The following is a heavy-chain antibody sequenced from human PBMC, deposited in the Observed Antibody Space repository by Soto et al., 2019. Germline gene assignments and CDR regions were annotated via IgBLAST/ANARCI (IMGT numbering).Heavy chain of an antibody. V-gene: IGHV1-8*01. CDR1: GFTFTSYD. D-gene: IGHD3-22*01. J-gene: IGHJ4*02. CDR3: ARGRGYYDSSGYSPQGDY. CDR2: MNPNSGNT. Sequence: ASVKVSCKASGFTFTSYDINWVRQATGQGLEWMGWMNPNSGNTGYAQKFQGRVTMTRNTSISTAYMELSSLRSEDTAVYYCARGRGYYDSSGYSPQGDYWGQGTLVTVSS.